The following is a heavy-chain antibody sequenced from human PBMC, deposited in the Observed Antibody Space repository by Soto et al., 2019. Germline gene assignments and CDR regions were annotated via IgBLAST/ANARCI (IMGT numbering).Heavy chain of an antibody. CDR3: ARDATSGICSSTSCKNWFDP. V-gene: IGHV1-46*01. CDR2: INPSGGST. D-gene: IGHD2-2*01. Sequence: ASVKVSCKASGYTFTSYYMHWVRQAPGQGLEWMGIINPSGGSTSYAQKFQGRVTMTRDTSTSTVYMELSSLRSEDTAVYYCARDATSGICSSTSCKNWFDPWGQGTLVTVSS. CDR1: GYTFTSYY. J-gene: IGHJ5*02.